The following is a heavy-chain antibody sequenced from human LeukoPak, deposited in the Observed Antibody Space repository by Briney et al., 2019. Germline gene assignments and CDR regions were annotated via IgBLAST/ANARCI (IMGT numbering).Heavy chain of an antibody. CDR3: AATVTPSAFDY. D-gene: IGHD4-17*01. V-gene: IGHV4-4*02. J-gene: IGHJ4*02. Sequence: PSGTLSLTCAVSGGSISSSNWWSWVRQPPGNGLEWIGEIHHSGSTNYNPSLKSRLTISVDKYKNQFSLNLSSVTAADTAVYYCAATVTPSAFDYWGQGTLVTVSS. CDR1: GGSISSSNW. CDR2: IHHSGST.